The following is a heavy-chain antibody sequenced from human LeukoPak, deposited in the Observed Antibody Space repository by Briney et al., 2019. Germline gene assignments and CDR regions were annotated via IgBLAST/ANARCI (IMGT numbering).Heavy chain of an antibody. CDR3: VKDLGSAITSALALDV. J-gene: IGHJ6*02. CDR2: ISGSSTYI. Sequence: GGSLRLSCAASGFTFNTYSLIWVRQAPGKGLEWVSSISGSSTYIFYAESVKGRFTISRDNRKNLLHLQMNSLRPDDSAVYYCVKDLGSAITSALALDVWGQGTTVTVSS. CDR1: GFTFNTYS. V-gene: IGHV3-21*04. D-gene: IGHD2-15*01.